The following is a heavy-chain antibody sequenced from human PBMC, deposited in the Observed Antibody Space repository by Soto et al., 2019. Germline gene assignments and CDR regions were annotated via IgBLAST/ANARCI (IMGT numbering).Heavy chain of an antibody. J-gene: IGHJ4*02. Sequence: QVQLVQSGAEVKKPWASVKVSCKASGYTFTSYGISWVRQAPGQGLEWMGWISAYNGNTNYAQKLQGRVTMTTDTSTSTAYMELRSLRSDDTAVYYCARVHTEDGYNFLRHFDYWGQGTLVTVSS. CDR3: ARVHTEDGYNFLRHFDY. CDR2: ISAYNGNT. D-gene: IGHD5-12*01. V-gene: IGHV1-18*01. CDR1: GYTFTSYG.